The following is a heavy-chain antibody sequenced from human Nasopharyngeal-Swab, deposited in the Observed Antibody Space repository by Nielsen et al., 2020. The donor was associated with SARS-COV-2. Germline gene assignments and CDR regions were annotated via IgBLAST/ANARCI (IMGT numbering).Heavy chain of an antibody. V-gene: IGHV3-23*01. Sequence: WIRQPPGKGPEWISGISELGTGIYYADSVWGRFTISRDTSKNTVYLQMNTLRADDTALYFCTRGLTGHIVQWNPSPYWGQGTLVTVSS. CDR3: TRGLTGHIVQWNPSPY. J-gene: IGHJ4*02. D-gene: IGHD1-14*01. CDR2: ISELGTGI.